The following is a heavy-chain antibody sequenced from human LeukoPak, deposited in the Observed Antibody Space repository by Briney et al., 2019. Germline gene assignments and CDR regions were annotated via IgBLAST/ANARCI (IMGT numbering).Heavy chain of an antibody. V-gene: IGHV1-69*13. J-gene: IGHJ6*03. CDR2: IIPIFGTA. Sequence: ASVKVSCKASGGTFSSYAISWVRQAPGQGLEWMGGIIPIFGTASYAQKFQGRVTITADESTSTDYMELSSLRSEDTAVYYCAIDFSRTGDYYYYMDVWGKGTTVTISS. D-gene: IGHD1-14*01. CDR3: AIDFSRTGDYYYYMDV. CDR1: GGTFSSYA.